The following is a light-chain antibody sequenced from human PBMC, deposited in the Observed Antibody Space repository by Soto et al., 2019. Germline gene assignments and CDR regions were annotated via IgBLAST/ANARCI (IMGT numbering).Light chain of an antibody. V-gene: IGLV1-51*02. CDR2: ENN. CDR3: GTWDSSLSRV. J-gene: IGLJ1*01. CDR1: SSNIGNNY. Sequence: QSALTQPPSVSAAPGQKVTISCSGSSSNIGNNYVSWYQQLPGTAPKLLIYENNKRPSGIPDRFSGSKSGTSATLGITGLQTGDEADYYCGTWDSSLSRVFGTGTRSPS.